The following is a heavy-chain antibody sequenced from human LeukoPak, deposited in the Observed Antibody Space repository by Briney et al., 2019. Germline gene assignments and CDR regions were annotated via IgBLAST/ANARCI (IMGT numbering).Heavy chain of an antibody. D-gene: IGHD4-17*01. CDR3: ARDRADDYGEKDAFDI. CDR2: IYTSGST. CDR1: RGSISDDY. V-gene: IGHV4-4*07. Sequence: SETLSLTCTVSRGSISDDYWSSIPQPAGKGLEWIGRIYTSGSTNYNPSLKSRVTISVDTSKNQFSLKLSSLATEDIAVCFCARDRADDYGEKDAFDIWGQGTMVTVSS. J-gene: IGHJ3*02.